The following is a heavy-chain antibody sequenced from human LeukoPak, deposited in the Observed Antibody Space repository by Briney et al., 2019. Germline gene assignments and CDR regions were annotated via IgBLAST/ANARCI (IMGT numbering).Heavy chain of an antibody. CDR2: IYYSGST. CDR1: GGSISSYY. V-gene: IGHV4-59*12. Sequence: SETLSLTCTVSGGSISSYYWSWIRQPPGKGLEWIGYIYYSGSTYYNPSLKSRVTISVDTSKNQFSLKLSSVTAADTAVYYCARDNVDRSLLWGQGTLVTVSS. D-gene: IGHD5-12*01. CDR3: ARDNVDRSLL. J-gene: IGHJ4*02.